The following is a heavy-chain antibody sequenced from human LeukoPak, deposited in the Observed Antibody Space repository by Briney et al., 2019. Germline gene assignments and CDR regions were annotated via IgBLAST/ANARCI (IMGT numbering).Heavy chain of an antibody. CDR2: TSYDGSNK. J-gene: IGHJ1*01. CDR1: GFPFSSYA. D-gene: IGHD6-19*01. Sequence: RSGGSLRLSFAASGFPFSSYAMHWARQAPAKGLDGWALTSYDGSNKYYADSVKGRFTVSRDNSKNTLYLQMNSLRVEDTAVYYCASEYREDHSGSQYFQHWGQGTLVTVSS. CDR3: ASEYREDHSGSQYFQH. V-gene: IGHV3-30*04.